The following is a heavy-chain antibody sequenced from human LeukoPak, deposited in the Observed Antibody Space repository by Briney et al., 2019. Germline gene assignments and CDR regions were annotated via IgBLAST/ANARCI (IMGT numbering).Heavy chain of an antibody. CDR1: GGSLSGYY. D-gene: IGHD5-18*01. Sequence: PSETLSLACTVSGGSLSGYYWSWIGQPPEKGLEWIGYIHYTGTTKYNSSLNSRGTISVDTSKNQFSLILTSMTAADTAVYYCARHRGYTYGRTFDYWGQGTLVTVSS. CDR3: ARHRGYTYGRTFDY. V-gene: IGHV4-59*08. J-gene: IGHJ4*01. CDR2: IHYTGTT.